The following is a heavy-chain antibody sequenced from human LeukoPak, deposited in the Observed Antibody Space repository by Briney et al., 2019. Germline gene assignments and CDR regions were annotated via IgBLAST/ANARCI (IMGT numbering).Heavy chain of an antibody. CDR2: IISGGST. CDR1: GFPFSSYA. D-gene: IGHD4-17*01. CDR3: AKDMTTVTRGRLDY. J-gene: IGHJ4*02. Sequence: EGSLRLSCAASGFPFSSYAMSWVRQAPGKGLEWVSVIISGGSTNYADSVKGRFTISRDNSKNTLYLQMDSLRAEDTAVYYCAKDMTTVTRGRLDYWGQGTLVTVSS. V-gene: IGHV3-23*01.